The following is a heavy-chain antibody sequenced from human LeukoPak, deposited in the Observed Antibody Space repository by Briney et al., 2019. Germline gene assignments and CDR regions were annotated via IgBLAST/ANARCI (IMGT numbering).Heavy chain of an antibody. CDR2: ISYDGSNK. Sequence: GRSLRLSCAASGFTFSSYGMHWVRQAPGKGLEWVAVISYDGSNKYYADSVKGRFTISRDNSKNTLYLQMNSLRAEDTAVYYCAKEATVPFDYWGQGTLVTVSS. CDR1: GFTFSSYG. J-gene: IGHJ4*02. V-gene: IGHV3-30*18. D-gene: IGHD4-17*01. CDR3: AKEATVPFDY.